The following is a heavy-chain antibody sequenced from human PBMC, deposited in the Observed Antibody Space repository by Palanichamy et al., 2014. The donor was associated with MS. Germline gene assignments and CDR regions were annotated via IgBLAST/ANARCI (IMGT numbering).Heavy chain of an antibody. D-gene: IGHD3-9*01. CDR3: ARAPFDILRHYYYYGMDV. CDR1: GFTVSSNY. CDR2: IYSGGST. J-gene: IGHJ6*02. V-gene: IGHV3-53*01. Sequence: EVQLVESGGGLIQPGGSLRLSCAASGFTVSSNYMSWVRQAPGKGLEWVSVIYSGGSTYYADSVKGRFTISRDNSKNTLYLQMNSLRAEDTAVYYCARAPFDILRHYYYYGMDVWGQGTTVTVSS.